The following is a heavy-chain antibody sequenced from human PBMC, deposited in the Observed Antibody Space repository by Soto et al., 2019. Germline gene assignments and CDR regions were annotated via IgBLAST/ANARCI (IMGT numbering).Heavy chain of an antibody. V-gene: IGHV3-23*01. D-gene: IGHD5-12*01. Sequence: EVQLLESGGGLVQPGGSLRLSCAASGSAFSSYAMSWVRQAPGKGLEWVSAISGSGGSTYYADSVKGRFTISRDNSKNTLYLQMNSLRAEDTAVYYCAKSLRATGVYYYGMDVWGQGTTVTVSS. CDR1: GSAFSSYA. CDR2: ISGSGGST. CDR3: AKSLRATGVYYYGMDV. J-gene: IGHJ6*02.